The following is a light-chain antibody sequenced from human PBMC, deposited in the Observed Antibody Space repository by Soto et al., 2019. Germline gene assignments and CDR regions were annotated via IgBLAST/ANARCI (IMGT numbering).Light chain of an antibody. CDR2: DAS. CDR1: LNVNSY. V-gene: IGKV3-11*01. CDR3: QQRQYWPPIT. Sequence: VLTQSPATLSLSPGERATRSCRASLNVNSYLAWYQQEPGQAPRLLIYDASNRAAGIPARFSGSGSGTDFTLTISSLEPEDFAIYYCQQRQYWPPITFGQGTRLEIK. J-gene: IGKJ5*01.